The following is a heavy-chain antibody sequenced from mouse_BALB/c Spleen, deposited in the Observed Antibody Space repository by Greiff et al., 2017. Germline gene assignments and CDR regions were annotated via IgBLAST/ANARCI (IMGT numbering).Heavy chain of an antibody. CDR1: GFTFSSYA. J-gene: IGHJ4*01. CDR2: ISSGGST. Sequence: EVHLVESGGGLVKPGGSLKLSCAASGFTFSSYAMSWVRQTPEKRLEWVASISSGGSTYYPDSVKGRFTISRDNARNILYLQMSSLRSEDTAMYYCARGGGYAMDYWGQGTSVTVSS. CDR3: ARGGGYAMDY. V-gene: IGHV5-6-5*01.